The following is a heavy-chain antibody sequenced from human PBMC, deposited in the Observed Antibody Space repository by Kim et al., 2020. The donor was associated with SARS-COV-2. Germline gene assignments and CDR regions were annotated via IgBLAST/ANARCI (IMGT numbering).Heavy chain of an antibody. V-gene: IGHV4-34*01. CDR2: INHSGST. Sequence: SETLSLTCAVYGGSFSGYYWSWIRQPPGKGLEWSGEINHSGSTNYNPSLKSRVTISVDTSKNQFSLKLSSVTAADTAVYYCARFRRSVAAAGPFDYWGQGTLVTVSS. J-gene: IGHJ4*02. D-gene: IGHD6-13*01. CDR1: GGSFSGYY. CDR3: ARFRRSVAAAGPFDY.